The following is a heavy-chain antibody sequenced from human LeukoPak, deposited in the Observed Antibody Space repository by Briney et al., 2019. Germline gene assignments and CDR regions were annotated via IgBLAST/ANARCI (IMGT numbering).Heavy chain of an antibody. CDR3: ARAHRGFIQGAFDI. V-gene: IGHV1-2*02. Sequence: ASVKVSCKASGYTFTGYYMHWVRQAPGQGLEWMGWINPNSGGTNYAQKFQGRVTMTRDTSISTAYMELSSLRSEDTAVYYCARAHRGFIQGAFDIWGQGTMVTVSS. CDR2: INPNSGGT. D-gene: IGHD1-14*01. J-gene: IGHJ3*02. CDR1: GYTFTGYY.